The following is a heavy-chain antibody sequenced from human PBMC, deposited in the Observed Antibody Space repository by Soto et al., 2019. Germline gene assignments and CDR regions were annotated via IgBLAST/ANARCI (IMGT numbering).Heavy chain of an antibody. J-gene: IGHJ6*02. D-gene: IGHD2-2*01. Sequence: GPSLRLSCAASRFTFGSYAMSFVRQAPGKGLEWVSVISGSGANTFYADSVKGRVTISRDNSKNTLYLQLNSLRAEGTAVYYCARERLPAPICNYYYGMDVWGQGTTVTVSS. CDR1: RFTFGSYA. V-gene: IGHV3-23*01. CDR3: ARERLPAPICNYYYGMDV. CDR2: ISGSGANT.